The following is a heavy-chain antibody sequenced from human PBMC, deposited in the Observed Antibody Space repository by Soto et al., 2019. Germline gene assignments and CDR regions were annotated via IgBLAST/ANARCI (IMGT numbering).Heavy chain of an antibody. V-gene: IGHV1-18*01. CDR1: GYTFTLYG. Sequence: QVQLVQSGAELKKPGASVKVSCKTSGYTFTLYGVSWVRQAPGQRLEWMGWISGGNTNYAQKFQGRVTMTADTSTSTGYMELRSLRSDDTAVYYCARRVGVAPVYDAYDFWGQGTLVTVSS. D-gene: IGHD2-15*01. CDR2: ISGGNT. J-gene: IGHJ3*01. CDR3: ARRVGVAPVYDAYDF.